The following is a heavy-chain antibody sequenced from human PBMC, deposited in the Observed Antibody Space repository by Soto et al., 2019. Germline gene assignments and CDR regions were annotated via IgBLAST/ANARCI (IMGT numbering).Heavy chain of an antibody. CDR3: ASDIAAAGTKEAFDI. D-gene: IGHD6-13*01. V-gene: IGHV1-46*03. Sequence: GASVKVSCKASGYTFTSYYMHWVRQAPGQGLEWMGIINPSGGSTSYAQKFQGRVTMTRDTSTSTVYMELSSLRSEDTAVYYCASDIAAAGTKEAFDIWGQGTMVTVSS. CDR2: INPSGGST. CDR1: GYTFTSYY. J-gene: IGHJ3*02.